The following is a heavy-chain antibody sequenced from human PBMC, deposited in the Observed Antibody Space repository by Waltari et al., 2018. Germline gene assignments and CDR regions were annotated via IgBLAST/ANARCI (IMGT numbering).Heavy chain of an antibody. CDR1: GYIFSSRA. CDR3: ARDPGGWNVDY. V-gene: IGHV1-3*04. Sequence: QVQLVQSGAAVKGPGASVKASCTASGYIFSSRAMHWVRQAPGQRLEWMGWINTGYGNTKYSKKFQGRVIFTRDTSASTAYMDLSGLTSDDTAVYYCARDPGGWNVDYWGQGTHVTVSS. J-gene: IGHJ4*02. CDR2: INTGYGNT. D-gene: IGHD1-1*01.